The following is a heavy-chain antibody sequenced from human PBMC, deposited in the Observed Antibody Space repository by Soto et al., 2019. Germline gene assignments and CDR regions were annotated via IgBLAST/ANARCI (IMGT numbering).Heavy chain of an antibody. D-gene: IGHD3-10*01. CDR3: ARDKEGGSGSYFYYFDS. CDR1: GFPFSNYA. V-gene: IGHV3-23*01. CDR2: MSGGGGFT. J-gene: IGHJ4*02. Sequence: GGSLRLSCATSGFPFSNYAMSWVRQAPGKGLQWVSGMSGGGGFTSYADSVKGRFTISRDNARNTLYLQMNSLRAEDTAVYYCARDKEGGSGSYFYYFDSWGQGTLVTVSS.